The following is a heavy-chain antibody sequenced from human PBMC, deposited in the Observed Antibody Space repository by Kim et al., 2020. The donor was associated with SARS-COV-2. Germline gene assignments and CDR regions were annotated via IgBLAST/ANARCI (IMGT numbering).Heavy chain of an antibody. CDR1: GYTFTSYG. Sequence: ASVKVSCKASGYTFTSYGISWVRQAPGQGLEWMGWISAYNGNTNYAQKLQGRVTMTTDTSTSTAYMELRSLRSDDTAVYYCARDSHYYDSSGSPYYFDYWGQGTLVTVSS. V-gene: IGHV1-18*01. D-gene: IGHD3-22*01. CDR2: ISAYNGNT. CDR3: ARDSHYYDSSGSPYYFDY. J-gene: IGHJ4*02.